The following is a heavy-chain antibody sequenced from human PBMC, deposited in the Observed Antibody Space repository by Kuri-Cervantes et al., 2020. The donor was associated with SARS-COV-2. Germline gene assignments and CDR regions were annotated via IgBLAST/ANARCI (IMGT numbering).Heavy chain of an antibody. Sequence: GESLKISCAASGFTFSSFAMHWVRQAPGKGLEWVALISYDGSNKYYADSVKGRFTISRDNSKNTLYLQMNSLRAEDTALYYCARDVKYDFWSGSPYYYYYMDVWGKGTTVTVSS. CDR2: ISYDGSNK. CDR1: GFTFSSFA. D-gene: IGHD3-3*01. V-gene: IGHV3-30*04. CDR3: ARDVKYDFWSGSPYYYYYMDV. J-gene: IGHJ6*03.